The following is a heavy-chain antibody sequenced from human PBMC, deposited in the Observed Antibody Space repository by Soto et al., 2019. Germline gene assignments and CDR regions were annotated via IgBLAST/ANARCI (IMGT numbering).Heavy chain of an antibody. Sequence: HPGGSLRLSCAASGFTFSSYAMCWLRQAPGKGLEWVASISSTTGSTYHADSVKGRFTISRDNSKSTLCLQMNSLRVEDTAVYYCARGDVVVQPASERFDPWGQGTLVTVSS. CDR2: ISSTTGST. CDR3: ARGDVVVQPASERFDP. J-gene: IGHJ5*02. D-gene: IGHD2-15*01. V-gene: IGHV3-23*01. CDR1: GFTFSSYA.